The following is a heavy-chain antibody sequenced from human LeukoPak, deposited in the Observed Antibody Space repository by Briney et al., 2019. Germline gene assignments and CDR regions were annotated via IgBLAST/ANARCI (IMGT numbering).Heavy chain of an antibody. CDR1: GYSFIDYC. V-gene: IGHV1-2*02. CDR2: INSNSADT. Sequence: GASVKVSCKTSGYSFIDYCIHWVRQAPGQGLEWMGWINSNSADTNYAQNFQGRVTMTRDTSISTAYMELSRLRSDDTALYYCARIGISARGTNFHHWGQGTLVTVSS. CDR3: ARIGISARGTNFHH. J-gene: IGHJ1*01. D-gene: IGHD6-13*01.